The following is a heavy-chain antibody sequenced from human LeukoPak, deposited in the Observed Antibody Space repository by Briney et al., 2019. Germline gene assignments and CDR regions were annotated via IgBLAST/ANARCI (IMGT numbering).Heavy chain of an antibody. V-gene: IGHV3-53*01. D-gene: IGHD3-22*01. CDR3: ARDIYYDSGGYSDY. Sequence: GGSLRLSCAVSGFTVSSNYMTWVRQAPGKGLEWVSLIYSGGFTNYSDSVKGRFTISRDNSKNTLYLQMNSLRVEDTAVYYCARDIYYDSGGYSDYWGQGPLVTVSS. CDR2: IYSGGFT. CDR1: GFTVSSNY. J-gene: IGHJ4*02.